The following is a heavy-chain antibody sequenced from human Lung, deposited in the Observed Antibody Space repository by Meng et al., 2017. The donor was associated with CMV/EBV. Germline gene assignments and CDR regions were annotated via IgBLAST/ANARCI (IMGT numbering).Heavy chain of an antibody. CDR2: IYYSGHT. Sequence: SEPLSLXCTVSGGSLSSSSYYWGWIRQPPGKGLEWIGSIYYSGHTYYTPSLMSRVTISVDTSKNQFSLKLGYVTAAYTAVYCCARGVIASNYYYYGMDVWGQGXTVTVSS. V-gene: IGHV4-39*07. CDR3: ARGVIASNYYYYGMDV. CDR1: GGSLSSSSYY. J-gene: IGHJ6*01. D-gene: IGHD2/OR15-2a*01.